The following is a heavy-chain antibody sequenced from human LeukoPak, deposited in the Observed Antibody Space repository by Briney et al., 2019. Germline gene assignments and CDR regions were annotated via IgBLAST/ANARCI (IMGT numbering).Heavy chain of an antibody. Sequence: ASVKVSCKASGGTFSSYAISWVRQAPGQGLEWMGWINAGNGNTKYSQKFQGRVTITRDTSASTAYMELSSLRFEDTAVYYCARDLKQFGGWFDYWGQGTLVTVSS. V-gene: IGHV1-3*01. D-gene: IGHD6-19*01. CDR3: ARDLKQFGGWFDY. CDR2: INAGNGNT. J-gene: IGHJ4*02. CDR1: GGTFSSYA.